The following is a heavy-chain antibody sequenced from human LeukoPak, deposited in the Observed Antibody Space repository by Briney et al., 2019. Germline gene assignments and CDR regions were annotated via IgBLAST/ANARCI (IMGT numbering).Heavy chain of an antibody. J-gene: IGHJ4*02. D-gene: IGHD1-26*01. CDR1: GDSISSNNYY. CDR3: ARDSPPPNRGRGSYYNYFDY. V-gene: IGHV4-61*05. CDR2: IYTSGST. Sequence: SETLSLTCTVSGDSISSNNYYWAWIRQPPGKGLEWIGYIYTSGSTNYNPSLKSRVTMSVDTSKNQFSLKLSSVTAADTAVYYCARDSPPPNRGRGSYYNYFDYWGQGTLVTVSS.